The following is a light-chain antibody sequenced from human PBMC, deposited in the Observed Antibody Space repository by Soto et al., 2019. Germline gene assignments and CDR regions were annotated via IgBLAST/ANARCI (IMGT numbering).Light chain of an antibody. V-gene: IGKV3-15*01. J-gene: IGKJ4*01. CDR1: RTVSVN. CDR2: GAS. Sequence: EVVMTQSPATLSVSPGDTATLACRASRTVSVNVVWYQQKPGHAPRLLIFGASTRATGIPARFSGGGSGTEFTLTVSRLESEDFGVYYCQQYSSWPPLAFGGGTKVEI. CDR3: QQYSSWPPLA.